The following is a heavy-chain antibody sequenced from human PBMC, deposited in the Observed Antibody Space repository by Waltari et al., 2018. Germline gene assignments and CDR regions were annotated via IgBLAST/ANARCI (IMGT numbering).Heavy chain of an antibody. CDR1: GFTFSRFA. CDR2: INDRGDIT. CDR3: ATRNYLDS. Sequence: EMQLLESGGGLVQPGGSLRLSCAASGFTFSRFAMNWVRQAPGKGVEWVSNINDRGDITNTADSLKGRFTVSRDNSRDTLYLHMNNLTAEDTAVYYCATRNYLDSWGRGALVTVSS. V-gene: IGHV3-23*01. J-gene: IGHJ4*02.